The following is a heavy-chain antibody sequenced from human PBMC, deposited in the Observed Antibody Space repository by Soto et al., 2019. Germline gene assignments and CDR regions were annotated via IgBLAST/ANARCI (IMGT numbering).Heavy chain of an antibody. Sequence: SETLSLTYTVSGGSISSYYWSWIRQPPGKGLEWIGYIYYSGSTNYNPSLKSRVTISVDTSKNQFSLKLSSVTAADTAVYYCARDPGAVTYYYYMDVWGKGTTVTVSS. V-gene: IGHV4-59*01. CDR1: GGSISSYY. D-gene: IGHD6-19*01. J-gene: IGHJ6*03. CDR3: ARDPGAVTYYYYMDV. CDR2: IYYSGST.